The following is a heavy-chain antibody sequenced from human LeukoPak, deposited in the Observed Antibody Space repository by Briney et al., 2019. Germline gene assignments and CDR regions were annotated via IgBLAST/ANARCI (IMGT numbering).Heavy chain of an antibody. CDR3: ARDGRSGNFDK. J-gene: IGHJ4*02. CDR2: IRSDGSIT. D-gene: IGHD1-26*01. V-gene: IGHV3-74*01. Sequence: QAGGSLRLSCAASGFTFSGYWMHWVRQAPGKGLAWVSVIRSDGSITTYADSVKGRFTISRDTAKSTLYLQMNSLRAEDTAVYYCARDGRSGNFDKWGQGTLVSVSS. CDR1: GFTFSGYW.